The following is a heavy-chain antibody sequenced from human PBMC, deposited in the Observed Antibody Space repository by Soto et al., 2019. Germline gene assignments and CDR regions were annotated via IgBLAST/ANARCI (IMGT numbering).Heavy chain of an antibody. CDR3: AKDPRPFKGYSYGYD. CDR1: GFTFTSYA. V-gene: IGHV3-23*01. Sequence: GGSLRLSCAASGFTFTSYARSWVRQAPGKGLEWVSDISGNGDSTYYVDSVKGRFTISRDNSKNTLYLQMNSLRAEDTAVYYCAKDPRPFKGYSYGYDWGQGTLVTVYS. D-gene: IGHD5-18*01. CDR2: ISGNGDST. J-gene: IGHJ4*02.